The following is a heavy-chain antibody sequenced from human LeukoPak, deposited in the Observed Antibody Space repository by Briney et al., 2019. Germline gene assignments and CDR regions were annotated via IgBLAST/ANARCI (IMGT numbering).Heavy chain of an antibody. V-gene: IGHV3-23*01. CDR2: ISGTGGST. CDR3: AKNPQGLTPPRAVYFHH. J-gene: IGHJ1*01. Sequence: PGGSLRLSCAASGFTFSSYAMGWVRQAPGKGLEWVSAISGTGGSTYYADSVKGRLTIPRDNSKNTLYLQMNSLTAEDTAVYYCAKNPQGLTPPRAVYFHHWGQGTLVTVSS. D-gene: IGHD3-9*01. CDR1: GFTFSSYA.